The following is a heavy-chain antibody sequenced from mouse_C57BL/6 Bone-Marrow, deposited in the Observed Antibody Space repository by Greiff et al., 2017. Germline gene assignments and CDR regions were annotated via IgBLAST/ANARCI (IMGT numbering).Heavy chain of an antibody. J-gene: IGHJ1*03. Sequence: VQLQQSGPELVKPGASVKISCKASGYTFTDYYINWVKQRPGQGLEWIGCIVPGSGSTYYNEKFKGKATLPVDKSSSTAYMLLSSLTSEDSAVYFGERERLVTMWYFDVWGTGTTVTVSS. V-gene: IGHV1-75*01. CDR3: ERERLVTMWYFDV. CDR2: IVPGSGST. CDR1: GYTFTDYY. D-gene: IGHD2-3*01.